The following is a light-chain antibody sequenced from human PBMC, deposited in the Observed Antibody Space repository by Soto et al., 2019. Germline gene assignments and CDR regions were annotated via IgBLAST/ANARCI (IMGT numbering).Light chain of an antibody. CDR3: QQYNNWPPYT. J-gene: IGKJ2*01. CDR2: GAS. CDR1: QSVSSD. V-gene: IGKV3-15*01. Sequence: EIVMTQSPATLYLSPGERATLSCTASQSVSSDLAWYQQKPGQPPRLLIYGASTRATGVPVRFSGGGSGTAFTLTITSLQSADFAVSYCQQYNNWPPYTFGQGTKVEIK.